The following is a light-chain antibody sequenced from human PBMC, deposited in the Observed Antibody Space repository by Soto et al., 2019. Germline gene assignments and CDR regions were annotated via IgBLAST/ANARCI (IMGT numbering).Light chain of an antibody. CDR3: QTWGSGIRVV. CDR2: LNSDGSH. CDR1: SGHSSYA. Sequence: QPVLTQSPSASASLGASVKLTCTLSSGHSSYAIAWHQQQPEKGPRYLMKLNSDGSHRKGDGIPDRFSGSSSGAERYHTISSLQSEDEADYYCQTWGSGIRVVFGGGTKLTVL. J-gene: IGLJ2*01. V-gene: IGLV4-69*01.